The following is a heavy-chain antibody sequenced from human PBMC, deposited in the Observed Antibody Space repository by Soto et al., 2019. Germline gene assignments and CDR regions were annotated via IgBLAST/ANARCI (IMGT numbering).Heavy chain of an antibody. V-gene: IGHV3-30*03. CDR2: ISGDGNDK. Sequence: QVQLVESGGGVVQPGRSLRLSCAASGFIFRNFGMHWVRRAPGKGLEWVATISGDGNDKYYPDSRKGRFTISRDHFNNTLYLQLNSLRTEDTAVYHCVQGASTAHQPLDSWGQGVLVTVSS. CDR3: VQGASTAHQPLDS. D-gene: IGHD1-26*01. J-gene: IGHJ4*02. CDR1: GFIFRNFG.